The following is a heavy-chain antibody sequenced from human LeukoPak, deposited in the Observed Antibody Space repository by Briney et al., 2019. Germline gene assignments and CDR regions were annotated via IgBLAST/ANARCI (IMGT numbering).Heavy chain of an antibody. CDR3: ARGNGVVAPENWFDP. V-gene: IGHV1-69*05. Sequence: ASVKVSCKASGGTFRTHAISWVRQAPGQGLEWMGGIIPIFGTPTYAQRFQGRVTITTDDSTSTAYMELSSLRSEDTAVYYCARGNGVVAPENWFDPWGQGTLVTVSS. D-gene: IGHD2-15*01. J-gene: IGHJ5*02. CDR1: GGTFRTHA. CDR2: IIPIFGTP.